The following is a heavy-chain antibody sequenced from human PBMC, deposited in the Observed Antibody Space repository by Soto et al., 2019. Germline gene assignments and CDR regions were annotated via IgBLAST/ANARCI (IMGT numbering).Heavy chain of an antibody. Sequence: QVQLQESGPGLVKPSQTLSLTCTVSGGSISSGDYYWSWIRQPPGKGLEWIGYIYYSGSTYYNPSLKSRVTISLDTSKNQFSLKLSSVTAADTAVYYCARDRDGDYGWFAPWGQGTLVTVSS. V-gene: IGHV4-30-4*01. CDR1: GGSISSGDYY. J-gene: IGHJ5*02. D-gene: IGHD4-17*01. CDR2: IYYSGST. CDR3: ARDRDGDYGWFAP.